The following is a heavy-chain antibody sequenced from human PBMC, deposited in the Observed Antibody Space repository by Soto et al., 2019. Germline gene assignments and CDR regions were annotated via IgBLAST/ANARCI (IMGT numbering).Heavy chain of an antibody. CDR3: AKGYCSGGSCGYYYYGMDV. J-gene: IGHJ6*02. Sequence: EVQLLESGGGLVQPGGSLRLSCAASGFTFSSYAMSWVRQAPGKGLEWVSAISGSGGSTYYADSVKGRFTISRDNSKNTLYLQMNSLRAEDTAVYYCAKGYCSGGSCGYYYYGMDVWGQGTTVTVSS. V-gene: IGHV3-23*01. CDR2: ISGSGGST. D-gene: IGHD2-15*01. CDR1: GFTFSSYA.